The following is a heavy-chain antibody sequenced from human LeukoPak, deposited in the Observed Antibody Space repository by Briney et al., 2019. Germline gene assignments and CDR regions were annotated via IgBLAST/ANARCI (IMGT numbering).Heavy chain of an antibody. V-gene: IGHV4-4*07. CDR3: ARDDSTYSSSWPYYYYYYMDV. Sequence: PSETLSLTCTVSGGSISSYYWSWIRQPAGKGLEWMGRIYTSGSTNYNPSLKSRVTISVDKSKNQFSLKLSSVTAADTAVYYCARDDSTYSSSWPYYYYYYMDVWGKGTTVTVSS. D-gene: IGHD6-13*01. CDR1: GGSISSYY. CDR2: IYTSGST. J-gene: IGHJ6*03.